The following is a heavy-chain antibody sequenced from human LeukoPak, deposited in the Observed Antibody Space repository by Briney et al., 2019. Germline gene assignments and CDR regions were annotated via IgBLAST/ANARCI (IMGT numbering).Heavy chain of an antibody. J-gene: IGHJ4*02. D-gene: IGHD3-22*01. CDR3: AREDYYDSSGDIDY. CDR1: GFTFSSYE. Sequence: GGSLRLSCAASGFTFSSYEMNWVRQAPGKGLEWVSYISSSGSIIYYADSVKGRFTISRDNAKNSLYLQMNSLRAEDTAVYYCAREDYYDSSGDIDYWGQGTLVTVSS. CDR2: ISSSGSII. V-gene: IGHV3-48*03.